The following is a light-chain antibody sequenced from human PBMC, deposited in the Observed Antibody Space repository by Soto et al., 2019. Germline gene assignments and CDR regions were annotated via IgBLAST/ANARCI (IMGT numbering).Light chain of an antibody. Sequence: EIVMTQSPATLSVSPGERATLSFRASQSVFSSLAWYQQRPGQAPRLLIYGASTRATGIPARFSGSGSGTEFTLTISSLQSEDFAVYYCQQYNNWPATFGQGTKVDIK. CDR3: QQYNNWPAT. V-gene: IGKV3-15*01. CDR2: GAS. J-gene: IGKJ1*01. CDR1: QSVFSS.